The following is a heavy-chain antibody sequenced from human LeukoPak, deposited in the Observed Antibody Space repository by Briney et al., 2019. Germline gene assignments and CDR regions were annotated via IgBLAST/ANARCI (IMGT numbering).Heavy chain of an antibody. V-gene: IGHV3-23*01. CDR1: GLTFSTYA. CDR2: ISGNGATT. J-gene: IGHJ6*03. Sequence: GGSLRLSSAVSGLTFSTYAMSWVRQAPGRGLEWVSSISGNGATTYYADSVKGRFSISRDNSKKTAFLQMNSLRAEDTAVYYAVANMYKYMDVWSKGTRSPSP. D-gene: IGHD1-1*01. CDR3: VANMYKYMDV.